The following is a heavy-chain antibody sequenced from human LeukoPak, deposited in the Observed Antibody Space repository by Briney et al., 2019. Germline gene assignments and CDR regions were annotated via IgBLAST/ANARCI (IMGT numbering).Heavy chain of an antibody. CDR1: GFTFSSYS. CDR3: ARVLDSTIFGVVIPY. D-gene: IGHD3-3*01. J-gene: IGHJ4*02. Sequence: GGSLRLSCAASGFTFSSYSMNWVRQAPGKGLEWVSSISSSSSYIYYADSVKGRFTISRDNAKNSLYLQMNSLRAEDTAVYYCARVLDSTIFGVVIPYWGQGTLVTVSS. CDR2: ISSSSSYI. V-gene: IGHV3-21*01.